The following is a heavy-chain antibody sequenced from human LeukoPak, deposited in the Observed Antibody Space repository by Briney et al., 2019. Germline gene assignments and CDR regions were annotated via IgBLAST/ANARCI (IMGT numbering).Heavy chain of an antibody. J-gene: IGHJ4*02. CDR1: GGSISSYY. V-gene: IGHV4-4*07. Sequence: SETLSLTCTVSGGSISSYYWSWIRQPAGKGLEWIGRIYTSGSTNYNPSLKSRVTMSVDTSKNQFSLKLSSVTAADTAVYCCARDRIAGVVHGSGSYYSDYWGQGTLVTVSS. CDR2: IYTSGST. CDR3: ARDRIAGVVHGSGSYYSDY. D-gene: IGHD3-10*01.